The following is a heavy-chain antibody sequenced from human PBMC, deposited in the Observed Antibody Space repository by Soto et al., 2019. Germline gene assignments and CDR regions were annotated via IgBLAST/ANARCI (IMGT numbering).Heavy chain of an antibody. V-gene: IGHV1-8*01. Sequence: QVQLVQSGAEVRKPGASVQVSCEASGYTFTSYDISWVRQATGQGLEWMGWMNPNTGNSGYAQKFQGRVTMTSDTSRSTAHMELSSRRSEDTAVYYCARRAETNGWNGFGADKYYFDFWGQGTLVTVSS. CDR2: MNPNTGNS. D-gene: IGHD1-1*01. CDR3: ARRAETNGWNGFGADKYYFDF. CDR1: GYTFTSYD. J-gene: IGHJ4*02.